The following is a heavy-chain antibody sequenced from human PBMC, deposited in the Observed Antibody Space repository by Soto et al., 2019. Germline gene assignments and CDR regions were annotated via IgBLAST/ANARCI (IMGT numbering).Heavy chain of an antibody. Sequence: GGSLRLSCAASGFTFSSYGMHWVRQAPGKGLEWGAVIWYDGSNKYYADSVKGRFTISRDNSKNTLYLQMNSLRAEDTAVYYCARDTDTAMVGPRGGGYGMDVWGQGTTVTVSS. CDR3: ARDTDTAMVGPRGGGYGMDV. CDR2: IWYDGSNK. CDR1: GFTFSSYG. J-gene: IGHJ6*02. V-gene: IGHV3-33*01. D-gene: IGHD5-18*01.